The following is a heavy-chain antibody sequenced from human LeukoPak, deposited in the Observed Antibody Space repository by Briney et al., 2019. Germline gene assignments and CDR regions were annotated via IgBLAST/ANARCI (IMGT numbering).Heavy chain of an antibody. J-gene: IGHJ3*02. CDR2: IYYSGST. Sequence: PSETLSLTCTVSGGSISSSSYYWSWIRQPPGKGLEWIGYIYYSGSTNYNPSLKSRVTISVDTSKNQSSLKLSSVTAADTAVYYCARDNYRVATKAAGAFDIWGQGTMVTVSS. CDR3: ARDNYRVATKAAGAFDI. V-gene: IGHV4-61*01. D-gene: IGHD5-12*01. CDR1: GGSISSSSYY.